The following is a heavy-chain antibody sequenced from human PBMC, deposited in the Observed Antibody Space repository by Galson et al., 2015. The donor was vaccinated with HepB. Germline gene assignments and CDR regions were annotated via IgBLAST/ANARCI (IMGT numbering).Heavy chain of an antibody. CDR1: GGTFSSYA. CDR3: VRGAEQWLASSGPRNWFDP. D-gene: IGHD6-19*01. Sequence: SCKASGGTFSSYAISWVRQAPGQGLEWMGWMNPNTGNTGYAQTFQGRVTMSSNTPTSTAYLELSSVRFEDTAVYYCVRGAEQWLASSGPRNWFDPWGQGTLVSVSS. V-gene: IGHV1-8*02. CDR2: MNPNTGNT. J-gene: IGHJ5*02.